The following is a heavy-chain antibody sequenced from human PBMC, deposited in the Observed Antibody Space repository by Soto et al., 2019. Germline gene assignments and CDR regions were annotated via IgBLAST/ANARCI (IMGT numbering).Heavy chain of an antibody. CDR1: GGSFSGYY. CDR3: ASGTILYYGSGSPTLDY. D-gene: IGHD3-10*01. V-gene: IGHV4-34*01. Sequence: SETLSLTCAVYGGSFSGYYWSWIRQPPGKGLEWIGEINHSGSTNYNPSLKSRVTISVDTSKNQFSLKLSSVTAADTAVYYCASGTILYYGSGSPTLDYWGQGTLVTVSS. CDR2: INHSGST. J-gene: IGHJ4*02.